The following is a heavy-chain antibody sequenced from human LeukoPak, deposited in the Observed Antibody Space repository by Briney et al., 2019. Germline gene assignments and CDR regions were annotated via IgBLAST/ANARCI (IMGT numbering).Heavy chain of an antibody. CDR3: AKGHSWIQLCFDY. D-gene: IGHD5-18*01. CDR2: INSDGSST. CDR1: GFTFSSYW. J-gene: IGHJ4*02. Sequence: PGGSLRLSCTASGFTFSSYWMHWVRQAPGKGLVWVSRINSDGSSTTYADSVKGRFTISRDSSKNTLYLQMNSLRAEDTAVYYCAKGHSWIQLCFDYWGQGTLVTVSS. V-gene: IGHV3-74*01.